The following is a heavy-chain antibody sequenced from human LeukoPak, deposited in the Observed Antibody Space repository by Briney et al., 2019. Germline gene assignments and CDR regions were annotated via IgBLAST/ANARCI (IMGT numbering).Heavy chain of an antibody. D-gene: IGHD1-26*01. CDR3: ARVVGATNYYYYMDV. V-gene: IGHV3-20*04. CDR2: INWNGGST. Sequence: GGSLRLSCAASGFTFDDYGMSWVRQAPGKGLEWVSGINWNGGSTGYADSVKGRFTISRDNAKNSLYLQMNSLRAEDTALYYCARVVGATNYYYYMDVWGKGTTVTVS. J-gene: IGHJ6*03. CDR1: GFTFDDYG.